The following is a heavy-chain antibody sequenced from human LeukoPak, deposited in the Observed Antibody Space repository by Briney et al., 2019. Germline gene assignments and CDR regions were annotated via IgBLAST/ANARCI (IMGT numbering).Heavy chain of an antibody. J-gene: IGHJ4*02. V-gene: IGHV4-34*01. CDR2: INHSGST. D-gene: IGHD3-3*01. CDR1: GGSFSGYY. CDR3: ASANYDFWSGYYTGPFDY. Sequence: PSETLSLTCAVYGGSFSGYYWSWIRQPPGKGLEWIGEINHSGSTNYNPSLKSRVTISVDTSKNQSSLKLSSVTAADTAVYYCASANYDFWSGYYTGPFDYWGQGTLVTVSS.